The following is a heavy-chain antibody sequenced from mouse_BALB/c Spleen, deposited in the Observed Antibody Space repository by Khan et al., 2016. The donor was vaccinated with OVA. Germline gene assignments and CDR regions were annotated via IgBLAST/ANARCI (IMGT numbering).Heavy chain of an antibody. CDR3: ARGGAAEYRNDGGAMEY. Sequence: QIQLVQSGPELKKPGETVRISCKASGYTFTTAGIQWVQKMPGKGLKWIGWINTHSGVPKYAEDFKGRFAFSLAISVNTAYLQITNLKNEDSATYVWARGGAAEYRNDGGAMEYWGQGTSVTVSS. CDR2: INTHSGVP. V-gene: IGHV9-4*02. CDR1: GYTFTTAG. J-gene: IGHJ4*01. D-gene: IGHD2-12*01.